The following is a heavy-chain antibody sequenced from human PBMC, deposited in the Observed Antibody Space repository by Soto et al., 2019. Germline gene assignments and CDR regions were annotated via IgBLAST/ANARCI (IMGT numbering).Heavy chain of an antibody. J-gene: IGHJ5*02. V-gene: IGHV1-8*01. D-gene: IGHD3-9*01. CDR3: ARNLYYDILTGPNWFDP. CDR2: MNPKSGNT. Sequence: APVKVSCKASGYTLTSYYINWVRQAPGQGPEWMGWMNPKSGNTGYAQKFQGRVTMTRNTSISTAYMELSSLRSEDTAVYYCARNLYYDILTGPNWFDPWGQGTLVTVSS. CDR1: GYTLTSYY.